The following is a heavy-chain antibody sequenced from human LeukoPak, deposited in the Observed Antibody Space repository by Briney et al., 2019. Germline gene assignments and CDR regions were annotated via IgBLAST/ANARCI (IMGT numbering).Heavy chain of an antibody. J-gene: IGHJ4*02. CDR2: ISSNSRTI. Sequence: GGSLRLSCVGSGFSFSDYYMTWVRQAPGKGLEWVSYISSNSRTIYYADSVKGRFTISRDNTRNSVFLQLNSLRVEDTGFYYCARGSYTGFDLYFDYWGQGTLVTVSS. CDR1: GFSFSDYY. V-gene: IGHV3-48*04. CDR3: ARGSYTGFDLYFDY. D-gene: IGHD5-12*01.